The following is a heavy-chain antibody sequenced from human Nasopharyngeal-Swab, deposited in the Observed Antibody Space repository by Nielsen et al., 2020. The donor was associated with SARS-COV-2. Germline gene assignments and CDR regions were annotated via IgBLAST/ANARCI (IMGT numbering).Heavy chain of an antibody. CDR2: FYTGGSA. J-gene: IGHJ4*02. Sequence: LETLSLTCTVSSGSISSYYWTWVRQPAGKGLEWIGRFYTGGSANYNPSLKRRVTMSVDTSKNQLSLKLRSVTAADTAVYYCARGVQQWLANDYWGQGTLVTVSS. CDR1: SGSISSYY. D-gene: IGHD6-19*01. CDR3: ARGVQQWLANDY. V-gene: IGHV4-4*07.